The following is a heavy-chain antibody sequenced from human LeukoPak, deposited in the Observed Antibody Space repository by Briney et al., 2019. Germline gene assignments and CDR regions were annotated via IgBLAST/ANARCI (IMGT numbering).Heavy chain of an antibody. CDR3: AKGGIYGHFEY. CDR1: GFTFSSYT. Sequence: GGSLRLSCAASGFTFSSYTFDWVRQAPGKGLEWVSAISGSGGSTYYADSVKGRFTISRDNSKNTLYLQMNSLRAEDTAVYFCAKGGIYGHFEYWGQGTLVTVSS. V-gene: IGHV3-23*01. D-gene: IGHD5-12*01. J-gene: IGHJ4*02. CDR2: ISGSGGST.